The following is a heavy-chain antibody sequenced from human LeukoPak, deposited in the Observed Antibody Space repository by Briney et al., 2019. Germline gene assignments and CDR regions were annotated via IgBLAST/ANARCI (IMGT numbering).Heavy chain of an antibody. D-gene: IGHD3-10*01. V-gene: IGHV4-39*07. Sequence: SETLSLTCTVSGGSISSSSYYWGWIRQPPGKGLEWIGSIYYSGSTYYNPSLKSRVTISVDTSKNQFSLKLSSVTAADTAVYYCARDSTYYYGSVRGYYFDYWGQGTLVIVSS. J-gene: IGHJ4*02. CDR1: GGSISSSSYY. CDR2: IYYSGST. CDR3: ARDSTYYYGSVRGYYFDY.